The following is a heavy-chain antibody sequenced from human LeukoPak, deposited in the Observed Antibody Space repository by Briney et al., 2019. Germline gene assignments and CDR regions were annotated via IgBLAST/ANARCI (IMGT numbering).Heavy chain of an antibody. CDR2: IYTSGST. J-gene: IGHJ4*02. D-gene: IGHD2-21*02. CDR3: ARGGMAVTAPWVY. Sequence: KPSETLSLTCTVSGGSISSYHWSWIRQPAGKGLEWIGRIYTSGSTNYNPSLKSRVTMSVDTSKNQFSLKLSSVTAADTAAYYCARGGMAVTAPWVYWGQGTLVTVSS. V-gene: IGHV4-4*07. CDR1: GGSISSYH.